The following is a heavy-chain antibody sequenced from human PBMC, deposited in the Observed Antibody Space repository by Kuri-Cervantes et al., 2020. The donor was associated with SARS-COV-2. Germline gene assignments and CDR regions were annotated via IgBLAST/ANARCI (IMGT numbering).Heavy chain of an antibody. CDR3: AREAYGSGSYFAYYYYYYMDV. Sequence: SETLSLTCTASGCSISSYYWSWIRQPAGKGLEWIGRINTSGSTNYNPSLKSRVTMSVETSKNQFSLKLSTVTAADTAVYYCAREAYGSGSYFAYYYYYYMDVWGKGTTVTVSS. CDR2: INTSGST. V-gene: IGHV4-4*07. CDR1: GCSISSYY. J-gene: IGHJ6*03. D-gene: IGHD3-10*01.